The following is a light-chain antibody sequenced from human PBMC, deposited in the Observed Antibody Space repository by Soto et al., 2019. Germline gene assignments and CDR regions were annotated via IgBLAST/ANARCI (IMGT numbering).Light chain of an antibody. J-gene: IGLJ2*01. CDR2: DNS. Sequence: QSVLTQPPSVSGAPGQRVTISCTGSSSNIGAGYDVHWYQQLPGTAPKLLIYDNSNRPSGVPDRFSGSKSGTSASLAITGLHAEDEADYYCPSYDSSLSGSVFGGGTKLTVL. CDR1: SSNIGAGYD. V-gene: IGLV1-40*01. CDR3: PSYDSSLSGSV.